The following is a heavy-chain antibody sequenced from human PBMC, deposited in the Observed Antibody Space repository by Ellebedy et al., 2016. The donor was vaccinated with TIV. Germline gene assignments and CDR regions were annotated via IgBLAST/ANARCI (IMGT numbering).Heavy chain of an antibody. CDR3: ARDTQPYSSSWYAVWFDP. Sequence: AASVKVSCKASGYTFTSYGISWVRQAPGQGLEWMGWISAYNGNTNYAQKLQGRVTMTTDTSTSTAYMELRSLRSDDTAVYYCARDTQPYSSSWYAVWFDPWGLGTLVTVSS. CDR1: GYTFTSYG. J-gene: IGHJ5*02. D-gene: IGHD6-13*01. V-gene: IGHV1-18*01. CDR2: ISAYNGNT.